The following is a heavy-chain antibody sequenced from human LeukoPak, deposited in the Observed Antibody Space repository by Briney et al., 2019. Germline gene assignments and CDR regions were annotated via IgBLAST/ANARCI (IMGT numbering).Heavy chain of an antibody. J-gene: IGHJ4*02. Sequence: GGSLRLSCAASGFSFSGFGMNWVRQAPGKGLEWISYIGSSGSAGGNIYYAVSVKGRFTVSRDNAKDSLFLQMNSLQDADTAVYYCARDDGVESGSYSLDYWGPGTLVTVSS. CDR1: GFSFSGFG. D-gene: IGHD1-26*01. V-gene: IGHV3-48*02. CDR3: ARDDGVESGSYSLDY. CDR2: IGSSGSAGGNI.